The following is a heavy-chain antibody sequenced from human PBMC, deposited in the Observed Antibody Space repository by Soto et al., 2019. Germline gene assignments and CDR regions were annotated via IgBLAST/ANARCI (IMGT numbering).Heavy chain of an antibody. CDR1: GVSFNNNG. CDR2: VSPPFRTS. V-gene: IGHV1-69*01. J-gene: IGHJ6*02. CDR3: ARFLYYGSVSYSPYGMDG. D-gene: IGHD3-10*01. Sequence: QVQLVQSGAEVKKPGSSVKVSCKTSGVSFNNNGIGWVRQAPGHGLEWMGGVSPPFRTSNYALKFQGRISNTADASMGTVNMELSSLTSEDTAQYYCARFLYYGSVSYSPYGMDGWGQGTRVSVSS.